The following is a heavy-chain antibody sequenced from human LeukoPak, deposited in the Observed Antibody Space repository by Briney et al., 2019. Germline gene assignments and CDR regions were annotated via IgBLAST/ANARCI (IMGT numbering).Heavy chain of an antibody. CDR3: ARTYYDFWSGNLYYFDY. Sequence: GASVKVSCKASGYTFTSYDINWVRQATGQGLEGMGWMNPNSGNTGYAQKFQGRVTMTRNTSISTAYMELSSLRSEDTAVYYCARTYYDFWSGNLYYFDYWGQGPLVTVSS. V-gene: IGHV1-8*01. J-gene: IGHJ4*02. CDR2: MNPNSGNT. D-gene: IGHD3-3*01. CDR1: GYTFTSYD.